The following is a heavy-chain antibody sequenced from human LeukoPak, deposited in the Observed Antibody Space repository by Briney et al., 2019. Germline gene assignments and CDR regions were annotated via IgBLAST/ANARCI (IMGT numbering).Heavy chain of an antibody. V-gene: IGHV3-7*04. D-gene: IGHD6-13*01. Sequence: GGSLRLSCAASGFTFSSYSMTWVRQAPGKGLEWVANINKDGSEKYYVDSVKGRFTISRDNAKTSLYLQMNSLRAEDTAVYYCARDGQQLGFWGQGTLVTVSS. J-gene: IGHJ4*02. CDR2: INKDGSEK. CDR1: GFTFSSYS. CDR3: ARDGQQLGF.